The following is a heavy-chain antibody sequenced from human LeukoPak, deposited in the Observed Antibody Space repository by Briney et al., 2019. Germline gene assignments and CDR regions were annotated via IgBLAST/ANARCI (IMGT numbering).Heavy chain of an antibody. J-gene: IGHJ5*02. Sequence: GESLRLSCAASGFTFSSYAMTWVRQAPGKGLEWVSGIGGSSGKIFYADSVKGRFTISRDNSKNTLYLQMNTLRAEDTAVYFCAKQPYQYVSGSPSWLDPWGQGTLVTVSS. D-gene: IGHD3-10*01. CDR1: GFTFSSYA. CDR3: AKQPYQYVSGSPSWLDP. CDR2: IGGSSGKI. V-gene: IGHV3-23*01.